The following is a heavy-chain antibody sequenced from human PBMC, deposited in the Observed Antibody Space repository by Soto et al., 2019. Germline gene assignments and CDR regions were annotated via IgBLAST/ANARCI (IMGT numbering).Heavy chain of an antibody. Sequence: HPGGSLRLSCAASGFAFDDYVMHWVRQPPGRGLEWVSGITWNGGTIRYVDSVKGRFTISRDNAENSLYLQMNSLRPEDTAVYYCAKGGSAALIAPSGRANWFDTWGQGTQVTVSS. CDR2: ITWNGGTI. J-gene: IGHJ5*02. V-gene: IGHV3-9*01. CDR3: AKGGSAALIAPSGRANWFDT. D-gene: IGHD6-13*01. CDR1: GFAFDDYV.